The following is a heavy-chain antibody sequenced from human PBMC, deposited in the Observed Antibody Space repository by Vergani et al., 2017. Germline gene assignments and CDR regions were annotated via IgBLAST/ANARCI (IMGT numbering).Heavy chain of an antibody. J-gene: IGHJ6*02. CDR1: GGSISSYY. CDR3: ARGSTSYHYYGMDV. CDR2: IYYSGST. V-gene: IGHV4-59*01. Sequence: QVQLQESGPGLVKPSQTLSLTCTVSGGSISSYYWSWIRQPPGKGLEWIGYIYYSGSTNYNPSLKSRVTISVDTSKNQFCLKLSSVTAADTAVYYCARGSTSYHYYGMDVWGQGTTVTVSS. D-gene: IGHD2-2*01.